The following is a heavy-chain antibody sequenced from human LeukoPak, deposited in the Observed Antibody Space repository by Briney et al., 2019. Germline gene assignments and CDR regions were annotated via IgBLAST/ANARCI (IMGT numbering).Heavy chain of an antibody. V-gene: IGHV3-23*01. Sequence: GGSLRLSCAASGFTFSSYAMGWVRQAPGKGLEWVSAITASGGNTYYADSVKGRFTISRDNSKNTLYLQVNSLRAEDTAAYYCAKGNGYSYGRYYFDYWGQGTLVTVSS. D-gene: IGHD5-18*01. CDR1: GFTFSSYA. CDR2: ITASGGNT. J-gene: IGHJ4*02. CDR3: AKGNGYSYGRYYFDY.